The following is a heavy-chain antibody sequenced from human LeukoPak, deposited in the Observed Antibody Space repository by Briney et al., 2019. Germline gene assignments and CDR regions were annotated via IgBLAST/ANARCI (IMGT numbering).Heavy chain of an antibody. CDR3: ARPIDNGSGSYYFPY. CDR2: ISYDGANE. D-gene: IGHD3-10*01. CDR1: GFSFHYYA. J-gene: IGHJ4*02. V-gene: IGHV3-30-3*01. Sequence: PGGSLGLSCAASGFSFHYYAMHWVRQAPGKGLEWVAVISYDGANEYYADSVKGRLTISRDNSKNTLYMEMSSLRPEDTAVYYCARPIDNGSGSYYFPYWGQGTLVTVSS.